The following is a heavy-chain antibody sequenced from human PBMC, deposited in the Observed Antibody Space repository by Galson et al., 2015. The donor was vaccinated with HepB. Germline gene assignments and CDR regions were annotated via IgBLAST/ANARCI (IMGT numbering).Heavy chain of an antibody. CDR1: GFTVSNNY. V-gene: IGHV3-53*04. J-gene: IGHJ4*02. CDR3: AAKKPLDYGAIGY. D-gene: IGHD4-17*01. Sequence: SLRLSCAASGFTVSNNYMSWVRQAPGKGLEWVSLIYSGGTTYYADSVKGRFTISRHNSKNTLYLQMNSLRAEDTAVYYCAAKKPLDYGAIGYWGQGTLVTVSS. CDR2: IYSGGTT.